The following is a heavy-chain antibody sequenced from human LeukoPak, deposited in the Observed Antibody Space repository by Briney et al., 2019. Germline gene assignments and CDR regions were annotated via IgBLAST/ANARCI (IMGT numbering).Heavy chain of an antibody. CDR2: IIPIFGTA. Sequence: HRASVKVSCKASGGTFSSYAISWVRQAPGQGLEWMGGIIPIFGTANYAQKFQGRVTITADESTSTAYMELSSLRSEDTAVYYCAGRIHSSSTYLEVLYWGQGTLVTVSS. CDR1: GGTFSSYA. CDR3: AGRIHSSSTYLEVLY. J-gene: IGHJ4*02. V-gene: IGHV1-69*13. D-gene: IGHD6-6*01.